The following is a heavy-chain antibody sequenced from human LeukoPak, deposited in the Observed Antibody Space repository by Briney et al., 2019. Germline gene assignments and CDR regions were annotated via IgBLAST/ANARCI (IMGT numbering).Heavy chain of an antibody. V-gene: IGHV3-23*01. J-gene: IGHJ4*02. CDR1: RFTFNTYA. Sequence: GGSLRLSCAASRFTFNTYAMSWVRQAPGKGLDGFPAISGSAGSTYYADSVKGRFTISRDNSKNILYLQIHSLRAEDTAVYYCAKGKGSSSSSIDWWGQGTLVTVPS. D-gene: IGHD2-15*01. CDR3: AKGKGSSSSSIDW. CDR2: ISGSAGST.